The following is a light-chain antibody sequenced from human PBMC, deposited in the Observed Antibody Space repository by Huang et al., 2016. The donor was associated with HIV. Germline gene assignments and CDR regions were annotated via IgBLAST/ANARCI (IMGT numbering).Light chain of an antibody. V-gene: IGKV3-11*01. CDR3: QQRSSWPPGT. Sequence: EIVLTQSPATLSLSPGERSTPSCRASQSVGTDLAWYQQKPGQAPRLLIADTSNRATYIPSSFRCSGSGTDLTLTISSLEPEDFAVYYCQQRSSWPPGTFGGGTKVEIK. CDR2: DTS. J-gene: IGKJ4*01. CDR1: QSVGTD.